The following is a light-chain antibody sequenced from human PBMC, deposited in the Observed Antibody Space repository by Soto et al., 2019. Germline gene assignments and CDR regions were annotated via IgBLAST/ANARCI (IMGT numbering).Light chain of an antibody. CDR2: LGS. CDR3: MQTLQSPLT. J-gene: IGKJ4*01. CDR1: QSLLHSNGYNY. V-gene: IGKV2-28*01. Sequence: DIVMTQSPLSLPVTPGEPASISCRSSQSLLHSNGYNYLDWFLQKPGQSPQLLIYLGSNRASGVPDRFSGSGSGTDFTLRISRVEAEDVGVYYCMQTLQSPLTFGGGTKVE.